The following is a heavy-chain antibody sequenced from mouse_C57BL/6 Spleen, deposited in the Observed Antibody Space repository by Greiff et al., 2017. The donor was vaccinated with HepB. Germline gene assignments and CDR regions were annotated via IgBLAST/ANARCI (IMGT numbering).Heavy chain of an antibody. V-gene: IGHV1-64*01. D-gene: IGHD4-1*01. CDR3: AREDLGRFAY. Sequence: QVQLQQPGAELVKPGASVKLSCKASGYTFTSYWMHWVKQRPGQGLEWIGMINPNSGSTNYNEKFKSKATLTVDKASSTAYMQLSSLTSEDSAVYYCAREDLGRFAYWGQGTLVTVSA. CDR1: GYTFTSYW. J-gene: IGHJ3*01. CDR2: INPNSGST.